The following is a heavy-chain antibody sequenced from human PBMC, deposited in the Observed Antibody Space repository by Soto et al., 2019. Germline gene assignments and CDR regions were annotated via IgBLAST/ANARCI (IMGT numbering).Heavy chain of an antibody. CDR1: GYTFTNYG. Sequence: QVHLVQSGAEVKRPGASVKVSCKTSGYTFTNYGISWVRQAPGQGLEWMGWIHTYNANTNYAQKVQDRLTLTTDTSTSTAYMDLRILRSYDTAVYYCVRDLDLVFGEGGMDVWGQGTTVTVSS. J-gene: IGHJ6*02. D-gene: IGHD3-3*01. V-gene: IGHV1-18*01. CDR2: IHTYNANT. CDR3: VRDLDLVFGEGGMDV.